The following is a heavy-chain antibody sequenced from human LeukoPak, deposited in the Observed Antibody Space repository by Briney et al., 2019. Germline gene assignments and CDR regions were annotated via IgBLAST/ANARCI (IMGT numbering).Heavy chain of an antibody. CDR1: GGSMSSYY. V-gene: IGHV4-4*09. J-gene: IGHJ5*02. CDR2: IYTSGSI. CDR3: ARARQQLVLGWFDP. Sequence: SETLSLTCTVSGGSMSSYYWSWIRQPLGKGLEWIGYIYTSGSINYNPSLKSRVTILLDTSKNQFSLKLSSVTAADTAVYYCARARQQLVLGWFDPWGQGTLVTVSS. D-gene: IGHD6-13*01.